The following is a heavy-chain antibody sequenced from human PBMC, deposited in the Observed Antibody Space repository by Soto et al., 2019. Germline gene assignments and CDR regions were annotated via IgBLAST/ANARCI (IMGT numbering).Heavy chain of an antibody. CDR2: VYYRGRS. CDR3: VSQRTTVPTQAYFDY. J-gene: IGHJ4*02. Sequence: PVGSLRLSCAASGFTFSSYAMSWVRQAPGKGLEWIGSVYYRGRSYSKSSVKSRVTISVDTSKNRFSLSLNSVTASDTAVYFCVSQRTTVPTQAYFDYWGPGALVTVSS. V-gene: IGHV4-39*01. CDR1: GFTFSSYA. D-gene: IGHD4-17*01.